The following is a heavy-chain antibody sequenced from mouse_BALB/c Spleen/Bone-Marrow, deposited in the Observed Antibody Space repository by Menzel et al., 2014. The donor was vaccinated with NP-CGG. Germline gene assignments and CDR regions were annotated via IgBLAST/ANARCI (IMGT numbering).Heavy chain of an antibody. CDR2: ILPGSGST. V-gene: IGHV1-9*01. D-gene: IGHD1-1*01. Sequence: VQLQQSGAELMKPGASVKISCKATGYTFCSYWIERVKQRPGHGLEWIGEILPGSGSTNYNEKFKGKATFTADTSSNTAYMQLSSLTSEDSAVYFCARGGYYGSSLFAYWGQGTLVTVSA. CDR1: GYTFCSYW. J-gene: IGHJ3*01. CDR3: ARGGYYGSSLFAY.